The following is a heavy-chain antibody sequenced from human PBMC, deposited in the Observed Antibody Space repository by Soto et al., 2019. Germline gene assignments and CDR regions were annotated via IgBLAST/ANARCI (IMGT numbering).Heavy chain of an antibody. CDR1: GFTFRNYA. CDR3: AKGAQWELLRSYFDF. Sequence: EVQLLESGGGLVQPGGSLRLSCAASGFTFRNYAMSWVRQAPGKRLEWVSGISGSGGSTYYADYVKGRFTISRDNSKNPVCVQKNSLRAEDMGVKYWAKGAQWELLRSYFDFWGQGTTVAV. J-gene: IGHJ4*02. D-gene: IGHD1-26*01. CDR2: ISGSGGST. V-gene: IGHV3-23*01.